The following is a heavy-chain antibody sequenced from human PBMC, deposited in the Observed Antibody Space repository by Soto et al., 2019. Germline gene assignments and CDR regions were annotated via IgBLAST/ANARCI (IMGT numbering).Heavy chain of an antibody. J-gene: IGHJ5*02. V-gene: IGHV1-2*02. D-gene: IGHD2-2*01. Sequence: QVPLVQSGAEVKKPGASVKVSCKASGYTFTGYYMHWVRQAPGQGLEWMGWINPNSGGTNYAQKFQGRVTMTRDTSISTAYMELSRLRSDDTAVYYCARDREGYCSSTSCYLFDPWGQGTLVTVSS. CDR3: ARDREGYCSSTSCYLFDP. CDR2: INPNSGGT. CDR1: GYTFTGYY.